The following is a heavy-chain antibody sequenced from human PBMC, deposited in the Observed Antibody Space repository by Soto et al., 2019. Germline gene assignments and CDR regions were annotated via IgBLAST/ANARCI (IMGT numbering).Heavy chain of an antibody. CDR3: AKDKKNGNYYYYMDV. CDR2: ISWNSGSI. V-gene: IGHV3-9*01. D-gene: IGHD1-1*01. J-gene: IGHJ6*03. Sequence: EVQLVESGGGLVQPGRSLRLSCAASGFTFDDYAMHWVRQAPGKGLEWVSGISWNSGSIGYADSVKGRFTISRDNAKNSLYLQMNSLRAEDTALYYCAKDKKNGNYYYYMDVWGKGTTVTVSS. CDR1: GFTFDDYA.